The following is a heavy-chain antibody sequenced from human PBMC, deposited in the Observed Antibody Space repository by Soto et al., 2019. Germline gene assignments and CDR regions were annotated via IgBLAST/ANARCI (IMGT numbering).Heavy chain of an antibody. CDR3: ARIFGPYYFDY. Sequence: SGPTLVNPTQTLTLTCTVSGFSLSTSGMRVSWIRQPPGKALERLARIDWDDEKFYITSLKTRLTISKDTSKNQVVLTMSNMSPVDTATYYCARIFGPYYFDYWGPGTQVTVSS. CDR1: GFSLSTSGMR. V-gene: IGHV2-70*04. J-gene: IGHJ4*02. CDR2: IDWDDEK. D-gene: IGHD3-16*01.